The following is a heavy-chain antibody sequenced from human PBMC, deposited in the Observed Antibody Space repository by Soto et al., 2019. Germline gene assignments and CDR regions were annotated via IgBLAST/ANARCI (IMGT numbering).Heavy chain of an antibody. CDR1: GFTFSSYA. CDR3: VKASATYYYER. D-gene: IGHD3-22*01. J-gene: IGHJ4*02. CDR2: INYNGDNT. Sequence: GGSLRLSCSASGFTFSSYAMHWVRQAPGKGLEYVSAINYNGDNTYYADSVKGRFTISRDNSKNTLCLLMSSLRPEDTAMYYCVKASATYYYERWGQGPLATASS. V-gene: IGHV3-64D*06.